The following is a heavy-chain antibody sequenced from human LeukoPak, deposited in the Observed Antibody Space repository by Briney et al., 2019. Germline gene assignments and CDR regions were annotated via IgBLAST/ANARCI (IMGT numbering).Heavy chain of an antibody. CDR1: GGSISSGSYY. D-gene: IGHD2-2*01. J-gene: IGHJ5*02. V-gene: IGHV4-61*02. Sequence: SETLSLTCTVSGGSISSGSYYWSWIRQPAGKGLEWIGRIYTSGSTNYNPSLKSRVTISVDTSKNQFSLKLSSVTAADTAVYYCAKFGSTSGRRFDPWGQGTLVTVSS. CDR3: AKFGSTSGRRFDP. CDR2: IYTSGST.